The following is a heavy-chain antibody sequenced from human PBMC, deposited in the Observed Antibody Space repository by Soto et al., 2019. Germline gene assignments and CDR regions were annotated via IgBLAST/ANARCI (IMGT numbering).Heavy chain of an antibody. Sequence: SETLSLTCAVYGGSFSGYYWSWIRQPPGKGLEWIGEINHSGSTNYNPSLKSRVTISVDTSKNQFSLKLSSVTAADTAVYYCARGTLRFSSRGVDVWGQGTTVTVSS. J-gene: IGHJ6*02. CDR3: ARGTLRFSSRGVDV. V-gene: IGHV4-34*01. D-gene: IGHD3-3*01. CDR2: INHSGST. CDR1: GGSFSGYY.